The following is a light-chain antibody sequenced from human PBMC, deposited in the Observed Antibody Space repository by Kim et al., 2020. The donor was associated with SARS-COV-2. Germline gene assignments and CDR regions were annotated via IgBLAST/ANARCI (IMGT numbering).Light chain of an antibody. CDR1: SSDVGGYNY. CDR2: DVT. V-gene: IGLV2-11*01. CDR3: CSFAGSPYV. Sequence: PGQSGTISCTGTSSDVGGYNYVSWYQQHPGKAPKLMIYDVTKRPSGVPDRFSGSKSGNTASLTISGLQAEDEADYYCCSFAGSPYVFGTGTEVTVL. J-gene: IGLJ1*01.